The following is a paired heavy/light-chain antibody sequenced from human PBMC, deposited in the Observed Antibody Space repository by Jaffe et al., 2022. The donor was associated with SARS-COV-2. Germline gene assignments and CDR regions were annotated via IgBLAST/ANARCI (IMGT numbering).Light chain of an antibody. Sequence: DVVMTQSPLSLPVTLGQPASISCRSSQSLVYSDGNTYLNWFQQRPGQSPRRLIYKVSNRDSGVPDRFSGSGSGTDFTLKISRVEAEDVGVYYCMQGTHWPQTFGQGTKVEIK. CDR1: QSLVYSDGNTY. V-gene: IGKV2-30*01. CDR3: MQGTHWPQT. J-gene: IGKJ1*01. CDR2: KVS.
Heavy chain of an antibody. V-gene: IGHV4-30-4*01. Sequence: QVQLQESGPGLVKPSQTLSLTCTVSGGSISSGDYYWSWIRQPPGKGLEWIGYIYYSGSTYYNPSLKSRVTISVDTSKNQFSLKLSSVTAADTAVYYCASTNYDFWSGYQIDYWGQGTLVTVSS. CDR2: IYYSGST. CDR3: ASTNYDFWSGYQIDY. J-gene: IGHJ4*02. CDR1: GGSISSGDYY. D-gene: IGHD3-3*01.